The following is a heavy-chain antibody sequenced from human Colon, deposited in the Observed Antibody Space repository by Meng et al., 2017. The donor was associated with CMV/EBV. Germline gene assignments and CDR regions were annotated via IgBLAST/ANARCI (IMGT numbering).Heavy chain of an antibody. D-gene: IGHD4-11*01. V-gene: IGHV3-7*01. CDR3: AREGFSNFDY. CDR1: GFTFSSYW. Sequence: GGSLRLSCAASGFTFSSYWMSWVRQAPGKGLEWVANIKQDGSEKYYVDSVKGRFTISRDNSKNTLWLQMHSLRLEDTALYYCAREGFSNFDYWGQGTLVTVSS. CDR2: IKQDGSEK. J-gene: IGHJ4*02.